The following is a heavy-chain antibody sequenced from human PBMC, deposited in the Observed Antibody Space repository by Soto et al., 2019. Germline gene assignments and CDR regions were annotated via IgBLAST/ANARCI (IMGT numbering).Heavy chain of an antibody. D-gene: IGHD2-15*01. V-gene: IGHV4-59*01. CDR2: IDYSGSS. CDR3: ASRSCYGDSCPHDY. J-gene: IGHJ4*02. CDR1: GVSIGTDY. Sequence: QVQLQESGPGLVKPSETLSLTCTVSGVSIGTDYWSWIRQPPGKGLEWIGHIDYSGSSNYNPSLRSRAHMSVNSSTSKFSLRLSYVNAAEMAVFYCASRSCYGDSCPHDYWGPGTLVTVSS.